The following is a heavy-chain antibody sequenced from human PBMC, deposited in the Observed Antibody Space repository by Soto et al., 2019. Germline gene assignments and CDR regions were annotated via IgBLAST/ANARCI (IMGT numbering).Heavy chain of an antibody. Sequence: QVQLVQSGAEVKKPGASVKVSCKASGYTFTSYYMHWVRQAPGQGLEWMGIINPSGGSTSYAQKFQGRVTMTRDTSTSTVYMELSSLRSEDTVVYYCARGREAIAVAGGEDYWGQGTLVTVSS. CDR1: GYTFTSYY. D-gene: IGHD6-19*01. V-gene: IGHV1-46*03. CDR3: ARGREAIAVAGGEDY. CDR2: INPSGGST. J-gene: IGHJ4*02.